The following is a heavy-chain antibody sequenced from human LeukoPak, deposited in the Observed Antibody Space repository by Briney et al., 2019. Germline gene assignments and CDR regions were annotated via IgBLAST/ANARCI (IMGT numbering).Heavy chain of an antibody. Sequence: GGSLRLSCAASGFTFSNYGINWVRQAPGKGLEWVSGIGGGGGSAYYADSVKGRFTISRDNSKNTLYLQMNSLRAEDTAVYYCAKAAYDYSNHYFDYWGQGTLVTVSS. CDR1: GFTFSNYG. CDR2: IGGGGGSA. J-gene: IGHJ4*02. V-gene: IGHV3-23*01. CDR3: AKAAYDYSNHYFDY. D-gene: IGHD4-11*01.